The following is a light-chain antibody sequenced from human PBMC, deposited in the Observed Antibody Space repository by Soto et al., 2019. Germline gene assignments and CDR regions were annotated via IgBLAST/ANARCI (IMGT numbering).Light chain of an antibody. CDR1: QGISSF. Sequence: IQLTQSPSSLSASVGDRVTITCRDSQGISSFLAWYQQKPGKAPKLLIYGASTLQGGVPSRFSGSGSGTDFTLTIGSLQPEDFATYYCQQLNSFPIPFGPGTKVDIK. V-gene: IGKV1-9*01. CDR3: QQLNSFPIP. J-gene: IGKJ3*01. CDR2: GAS.